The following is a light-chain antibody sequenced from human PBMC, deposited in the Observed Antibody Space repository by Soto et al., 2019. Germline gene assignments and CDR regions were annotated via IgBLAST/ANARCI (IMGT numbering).Light chain of an antibody. J-gene: IGLJ2*01. CDR1: SSDVGSYNL. CDR2: EGS. CDR3: CSYAGSSTFVV. Sequence: QPVLTQPASVSGSPGQSITISCTGTSSDVGSYNLVSWYQQHPGKAPKLMIYEGSKRPSGVSNRFSGSKSGNTASLIISGLQAEDEAAYYCCSYAGSSTFVVFGGGTKLTVL. V-gene: IGLV2-23*01.